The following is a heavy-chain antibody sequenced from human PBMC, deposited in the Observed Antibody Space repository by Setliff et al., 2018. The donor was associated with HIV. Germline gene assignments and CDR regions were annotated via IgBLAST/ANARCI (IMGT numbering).Heavy chain of an antibody. CDR1: GGSISSGGYY. CDR2: IYYSGST. D-gene: IGHD1-26*01. Sequence: SETLSLTCNVSGGSISSGGYYWGWIRQPPGKGLEWIGYIYYSGSTNYNPSLKSRVTISIDTSKNQLSLKLSSVTAADTAVYYCAKTSVGATGLYAFDIWGQGTMVTVSS. J-gene: IGHJ3*02. CDR3: AKTSVGATGLYAFDI. V-gene: IGHV4-61*08.